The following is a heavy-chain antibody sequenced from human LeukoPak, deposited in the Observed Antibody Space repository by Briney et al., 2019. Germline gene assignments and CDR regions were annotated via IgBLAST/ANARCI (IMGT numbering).Heavy chain of an antibody. Sequence: GGSLRLSCTASGFTFSDDVVHWVRQPPGKGLEWVAIIWYDGSNKKYEDSVKGRFPISRDNSKNTLYLQMNSLRAEDTAVYYCARGVDYYANSGTIDYWGQGTLVTVSS. J-gene: IGHJ4*02. D-gene: IGHD3-22*01. CDR2: IWYDGSNK. V-gene: IGHV3-33*01. CDR1: GFTFSDDV. CDR3: ARGVDYYANSGTIDY.